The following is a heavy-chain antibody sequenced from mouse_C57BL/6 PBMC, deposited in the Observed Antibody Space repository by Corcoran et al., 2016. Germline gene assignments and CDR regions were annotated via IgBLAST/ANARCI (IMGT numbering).Heavy chain of an antibody. Sequence: EVQLQQSGPELVKPGASVKIPCKASGYTFTDYNMDWVKQSHGKSLEWIGDINPNNGGTIYNQKFKGKATLTVDKSSSTAYMELRSLTSEDTAVYYCARSRGDSIYYAMDYWGQGTSVTVSS. D-gene: IGHD2-10*02. CDR3: ARSRGDSIYYAMDY. J-gene: IGHJ4*01. V-gene: IGHV1-18*01. CDR1: GYTFTDYN. CDR2: INPNNGGT.